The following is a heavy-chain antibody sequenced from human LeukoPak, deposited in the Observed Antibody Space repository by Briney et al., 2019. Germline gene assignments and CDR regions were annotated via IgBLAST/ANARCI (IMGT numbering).Heavy chain of an antibody. CDR1: GGSISTGSYS. CDR3: ARALPGRDATFDS. CDR2: VYYSGST. V-gene: IGHV4-31*03. Sequence: SETLSLTCSVSGGSISTGSYSWTWIRQNPGKDLEWIGSVYYSGSTYYNPSLKSRVTISVDTSKTQFSLKLSSVTAADTAMYYCARALPGRDATFDSWGQGTLVTVSS. J-gene: IGHJ4*02.